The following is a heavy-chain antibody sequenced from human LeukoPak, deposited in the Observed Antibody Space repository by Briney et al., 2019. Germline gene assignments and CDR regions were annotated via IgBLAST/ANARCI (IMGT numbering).Heavy chain of an antibody. V-gene: IGHV4-4*07. D-gene: IGHD2-15*01. CDR1: GGSISNYF. Sequence: PSETLSLTCTVSGGSISNYFWSWFRQPAGKGLEWIGRIYTSGSTNYNPSLKSRVTMSVDTSKNQFSLKLSSVTAADTAVYYCARRPFRGVADFDYWGQGTLVTVSP. CDR3: ARRPFRGVADFDY. CDR2: IYTSGST. J-gene: IGHJ4*02.